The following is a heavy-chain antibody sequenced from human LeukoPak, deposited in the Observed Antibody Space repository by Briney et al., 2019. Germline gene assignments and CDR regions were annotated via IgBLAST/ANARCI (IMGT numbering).Heavy chain of an antibody. CDR1: GFTFSSYA. J-gene: IGHJ4*02. CDR3: AKGHDYGDYGYFDY. D-gene: IGHD4-17*01. CDR2: ISGSGGST. V-gene: IGHV3-23*01. Sequence: PGGSLRLSCAASGFTFSSYAMSWVRQAPGKGLEWVPAISGSGGSTYYADSVKGRFTISRDNSKNTLYLQMNSLRAEDTAVYYCAKGHDYGDYGYFDYWGQGTLVTVSS.